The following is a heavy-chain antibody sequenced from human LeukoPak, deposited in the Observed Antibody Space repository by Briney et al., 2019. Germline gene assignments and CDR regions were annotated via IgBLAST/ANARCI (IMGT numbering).Heavy chain of an antibody. CDR1: GFTFSSYW. Sequence: GGSLRLSCAASGFTFSSYWMHWVRQAPGKGLVWVSRINSDGSSTSYADSVKGRFTISGDNAKNTLYLQMNSLRAEDTAVYYCARANWGWVGYFDYWGQGTLVTVSS. D-gene: IGHD7-27*01. V-gene: IGHV3-74*01. J-gene: IGHJ4*02. CDR3: ARANWGWVGYFDY. CDR2: INSDGSST.